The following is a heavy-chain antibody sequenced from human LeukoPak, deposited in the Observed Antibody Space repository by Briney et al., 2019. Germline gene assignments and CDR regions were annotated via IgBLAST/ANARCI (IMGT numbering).Heavy chain of an antibody. V-gene: IGHV1-18*01. J-gene: IGHJ4*02. CDR2: ISAYNGNT. Sequence: AAVKVSCKASGYTFTSYGISGVRQAPGQGGEGMGWISAYNGNTNYAQKLQGRLTMTTDTSTSTAYMELRSLRSDDTAVYYCARDDGDYGGNPFDYWGQGTLVTVSS. CDR3: ARDDGDYGGNPFDY. CDR1: GYTFTSYG. D-gene: IGHD4-23*01.